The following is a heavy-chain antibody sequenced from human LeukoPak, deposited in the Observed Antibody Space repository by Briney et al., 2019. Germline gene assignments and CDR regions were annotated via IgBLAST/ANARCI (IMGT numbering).Heavy chain of an antibody. D-gene: IGHD2-21*02. CDR3: AREVVVVTSPMSTNWYFDL. CDR2: IYYSGST. Sequence: PSETLSLTCTVSGGSISSGGYYWSWIRQHPGKGLEWIGYIYYSGSTYYNPSLKSRVTISVDTSKNQFSLKLSSVTAADTAVYYCAREVVVVTSPMSTNWYFDLWGRGTLVTVSS. J-gene: IGHJ2*01. CDR1: GGSISSGGYY. V-gene: IGHV4-31*03.